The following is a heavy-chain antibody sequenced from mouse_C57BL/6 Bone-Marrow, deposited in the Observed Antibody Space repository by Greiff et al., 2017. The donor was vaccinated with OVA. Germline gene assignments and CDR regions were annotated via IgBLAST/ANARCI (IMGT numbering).Heavy chain of an antibody. CDR3: ARSARYYGSSPHGDYFDY. J-gene: IGHJ2*01. D-gene: IGHD1-1*01. CDR1: GYTFTDYN. Sequence: QLQQSGPELVKPGASVKIPCKASGYTFTDYNMDWVKQSHGKSLEWIGDINPNNGGTIYNQKFKGKATLTVDKSSSTAYMELRSLTSEDTAVYYCARSARYYGSSPHGDYFDYWGQGTTLTVSS. V-gene: IGHV1-18*01. CDR2: INPNNGGT.